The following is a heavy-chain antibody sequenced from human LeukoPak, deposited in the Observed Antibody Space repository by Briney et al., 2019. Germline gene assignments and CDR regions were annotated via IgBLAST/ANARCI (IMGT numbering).Heavy chain of an antibody. D-gene: IGHD4-17*01. CDR2: INHSGST. J-gene: IGHJ4*02. Sequence: PSETLSLTCAVYGGPFSNYYWSWIRQPPGKGLEWIGEINHSGSTIYNPSLKSRVTISVGTSKTQFSLKLSSVTAADTAVYYCASSTILLNTVTTRWGQGTLVTVSS. CDR1: GGPFSNYY. V-gene: IGHV4-34*01. CDR3: ASSTILLNTVTTR.